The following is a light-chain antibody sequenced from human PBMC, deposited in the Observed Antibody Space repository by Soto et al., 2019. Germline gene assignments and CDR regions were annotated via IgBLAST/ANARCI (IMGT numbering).Light chain of an antibody. CDR2: GAS. CDR3: QQYGSSPGT. J-gene: IGKJ1*01. CDR1: QSVSSSY. Sequence: EVVLTQSPGTLSLSPGERATLSCRASQSVSSSYLAWYQQKPGQAPRLLIYGASSRATGIPDRFGGSGSGTDFTLTISRLEPEYFAVYYCQQYGSSPGTFGQGTKVEIK. V-gene: IGKV3-20*01.